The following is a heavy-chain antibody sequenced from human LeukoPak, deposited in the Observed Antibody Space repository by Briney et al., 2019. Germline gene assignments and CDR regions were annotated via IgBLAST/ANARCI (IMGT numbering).Heavy chain of an antibody. D-gene: IGHD3-3*01. CDR1: GFTFGTYW. V-gene: IGHV3-7*05. CDR2: IKEDGSQK. Sequence: GGSLRLSCAASGFTFGTYWMSWARQAPGKGLEWVANIKEDGSQKYYVDSVKGRFTISRDNAKNSLYLQMNSLRAEDTAVYYCAREVRFLEWSTYYYYGMDVWGQGTTVTVSS. J-gene: IGHJ6*02. CDR3: AREVRFLEWSTYYYYGMDV.